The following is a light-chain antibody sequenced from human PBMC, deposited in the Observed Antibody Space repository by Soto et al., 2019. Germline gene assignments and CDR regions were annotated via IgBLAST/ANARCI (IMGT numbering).Light chain of an antibody. CDR3: SSYSGTNYHYV. V-gene: IGLV2-8*01. J-gene: IGLJ1*01. CDR1: SSDVGGYNY. Sequence: QSALTQPPSASGSFGQSVTISCTGTSSDVGGYNYVSWYQQHPGKAPKLMIYEVSERPSGVPDRFSGSKSGNTASLTVSGLQADDEADYYCSSYSGTNYHYVFGTGIKVTVL. CDR2: EVS.